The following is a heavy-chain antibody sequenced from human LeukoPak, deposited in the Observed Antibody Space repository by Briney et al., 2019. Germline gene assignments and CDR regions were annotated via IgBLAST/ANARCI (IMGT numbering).Heavy chain of an antibody. CDR1: GFTFSSYA. Sequence: GGSLRLSCAASGFTFSSYAMSWVRQAPGKGLEWVSAISGSGGSTYYADSGKGRFTISRDNSKNTLYLQMNSLRAEDTAVYYCAKMYYDFWSGYYDYWGQGTLVTVSS. CDR2: ISGSGGST. J-gene: IGHJ4*02. D-gene: IGHD3-3*01. CDR3: AKMYYDFWSGYYDY. V-gene: IGHV3-23*01.